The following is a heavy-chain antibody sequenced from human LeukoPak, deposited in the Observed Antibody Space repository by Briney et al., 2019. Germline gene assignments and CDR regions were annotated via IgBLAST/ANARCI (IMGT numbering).Heavy chain of an antibody. V-gene: IGHV4-39*01. D-gene: IGHD3-16*01. CDR2: IHYDGNT. CDR1: GGSISSSTYS. CDR3: ARHSLNNYGSYY. J-gene: IGHJ4*02. Sequence: SETLSLTCTVSGGSISSSTYSWTWIRQPPGKGLEWIGSIHYDGNTYYKPSLKSRVTISVDTSKIQFSLRLSSATAADMATYYCARHSLNNYGSYYWGQRTLVTVSS.